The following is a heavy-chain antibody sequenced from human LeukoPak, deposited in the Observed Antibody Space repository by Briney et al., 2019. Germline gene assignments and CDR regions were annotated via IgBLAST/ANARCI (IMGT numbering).Heavy chain of an antibody. Sequence: GGSLRLSCAASGFTFSSYGMHWVRQAPGKGLEWVAFIRYDGSNKYYADSVKGRFTISRDNSKNTLYLQMNSLRAEDTAVYYCCRYQLLNYDAFDIWGQGTMVTVSS. J-gene: IGHJ3*02. CDR2: IRYDGSNK. D-gene: IGHD2-2*01. CDR1: GFTFSSYG. V-gene: IGHV3-30*02. CDR3: CRYQLLNYDAFDI.